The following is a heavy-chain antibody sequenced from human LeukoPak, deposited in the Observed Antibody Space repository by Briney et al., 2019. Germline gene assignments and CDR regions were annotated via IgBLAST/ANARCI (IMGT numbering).Heavy chain of an antibody. Sequence: SETLSLTCTVTGFSITPDFVWGWIRQSPVKGLEWVGNLYHDGGTYYNPSLNGRVTMTVDTSRNQFSLGLKSVTAADTAVYFCARRGSTTGWSFDYWGQGSLVTVSS. CDR3: ARRGSTTGWSFDY. CDR2: LYHDGGT. D-gene: IGHD5/OR15-5a*01. CDR1: GFSITPDFV. J-gene: IGHJ4*02. V-gene: IGHV4-38-2*02.